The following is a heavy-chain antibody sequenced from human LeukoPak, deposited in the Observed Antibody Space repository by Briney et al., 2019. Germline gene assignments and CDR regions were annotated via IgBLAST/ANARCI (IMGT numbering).Heavy chain of an antibody. CDR2: ISSSGSTI. D-gene: IGHD3-22*01. V-gene: IGHV3-11*01. J-gene: IGHJ4*02. Sequence: GGSLRLSCAASGFTFSDYYMSWIRQAPGKGLEWVSYISSSGSTIYYADSVKGRFTISRDNAKNSLYLQMNSLRAEDTAVYYCARDLKSWDYYDSSGFDYWGQGTLVTVSS. CDR3: ARDLKSWDYYDSSGFDY. CDR1: GFTFSDYY.